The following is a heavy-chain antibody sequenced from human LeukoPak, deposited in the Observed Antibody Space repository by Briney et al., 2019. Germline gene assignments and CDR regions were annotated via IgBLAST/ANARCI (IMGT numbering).Heavy chain of an antibody. CDR1: GFTFDDYA. J-gene: IGHJ4*02. Sequence: SLRLSCAVSGFTFDDYAMHWVRQAPGKGLEWVSGISRNSGSIGYADSVKGRFTISRDNAKNSLYLQMNSLRAEDTALYYCAKAGSGSGSYYNYYFDYWGQGTLVTVSS. D-gene: IGHD3-10*01. V-gene: IGHV3-9*01. CDR3: AKAGSGSGSYYNYYFDY. CDR2: ISRNSGSI.